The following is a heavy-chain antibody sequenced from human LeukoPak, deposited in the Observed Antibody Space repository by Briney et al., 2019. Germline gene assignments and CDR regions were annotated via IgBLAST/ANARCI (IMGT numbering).Heavy chain of an antibody. CDR3: ARDGSGSYYPYYYYYMDV. CDR1: GFTFSSYW. Sequence: GGSLRLSCAASGFTFSSYWMSWVRQAPGKGLEWVANINQDGSEKYYVDSVKGRFTISRDNAKNSLYLQMNSLRAEDTAVYYCARDGSGSYYPYYYYYMDVWGKGTTVTISS. J-gene: IGHJ6*03. D-gene: IGHD3-10*01. CDR2: INQDGSEK. V-gene: IGHV3-7*01.